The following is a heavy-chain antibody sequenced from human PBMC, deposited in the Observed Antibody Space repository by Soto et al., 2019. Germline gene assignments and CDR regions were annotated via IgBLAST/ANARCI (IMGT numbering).Heavy chain of an antibody. CDR1: GGSFSGYY. Sequence: PSETLSLTCAVYGGSFSGYYWSWIRQPPGKGLEWIGEINHSGSTNYNPSLKSRVTISVDTSKNQFSLKLSSVTAADTAVYYCARASTLLWFGESEYYFDYWGQGTLVNVSS. CDR3: ARASTLLWFGESEYYFDY. J-gene: IGHJ4*02. V-gene: IGHV4-34*01. D-gene: IGHD3-10*01. CDR2: INHSGST.